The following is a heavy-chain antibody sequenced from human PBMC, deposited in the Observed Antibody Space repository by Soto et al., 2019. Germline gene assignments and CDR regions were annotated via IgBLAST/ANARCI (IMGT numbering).Heavy chain of an antibody. J-gene: IGHJ6*02. V-gene: IGHV3-33*01. D-gene: IGHD3-3*01. CDR1: GFTFSSYG. Sequence: QVQLVESGGGVVQPGRSLRLSCAASGFTFSSYGMHWVRQAPGKGLEWVAVIWYDGSNKYYADSVKGRFTISRDNSKNPLYLQMNSLRAEDTAVYYCARGDFWSGYFPSSYYYGMDVWGQGTTVTVSS. CDR2: IWYDGSNK. CDR3: ARGDFWSGYFPSSYYYGMDV.